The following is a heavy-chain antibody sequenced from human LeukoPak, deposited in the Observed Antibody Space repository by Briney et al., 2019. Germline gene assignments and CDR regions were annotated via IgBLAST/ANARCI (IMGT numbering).Heavy chain of an antibody. J-gene: IGHJ6*02. V-gene: IGHV3-21*01. Sequence: GGALRLFCAASGFFFSSYCINWVRQAPGKGLEWVASISTTSTYINYVDSVKGRFTISRDNAKNSLYLQMNSLRADATTVFYCSKDTTTGTTEYYYYCMDVWGQGTTVTVSS. CDR3: SKDTTTGTTEYYYYCMDV. CDR2: ISTTSTYI. D-gene: IGHD1-7*01. CDR1: GFFFSSYC.